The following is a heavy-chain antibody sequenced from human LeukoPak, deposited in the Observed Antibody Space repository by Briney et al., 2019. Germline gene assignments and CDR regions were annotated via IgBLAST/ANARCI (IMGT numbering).Heavy chain of an antibody. CDR1: GGSFSGYY. J-gene: IGHJ4*02. CDR3: AVRGSLWSGYLRGKYYFDY. V-gene: IGHV4-34*01. CDR2: INHSGST. D-gene: IGHD3-3*01. Sequence: PSETLSLTCAVYGGSFSGYYWSWIRQPPGKGLEWIGEINHSGSTNYNPSLKSRVTISVDTSKNQFSLKLSSVTAADTAVYYCAVRGSLWSGYLRGKYYFDYWGQGTLATVSS.